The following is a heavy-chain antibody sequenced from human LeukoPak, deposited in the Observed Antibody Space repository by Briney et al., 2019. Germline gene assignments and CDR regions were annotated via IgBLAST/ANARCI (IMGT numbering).Heavy chain of an antibody. CDR2: IYYSGST. J-gene: IGHJ4*02. CDR3: ARLGRQDYGSGSYYFDY. Sequence: LETLSLTCTVSGASISGPTSYWGWIRQPPGKGLEWIGSIYYSGSTYYNPSLKSRVTISVDTSKNQFSLKLSSVTAADTAVYYCARLGRQDYGSGSYYFDYWGQGTLVTVSS. CDR1: GASISGPTSY. V-gene: IGHV4-39*01. D-gene: IGHD3-10*01.